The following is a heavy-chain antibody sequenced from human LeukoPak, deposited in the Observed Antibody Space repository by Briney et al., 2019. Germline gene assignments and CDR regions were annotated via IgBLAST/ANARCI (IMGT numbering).Heavy chain of an antibody. J-gene: IGHJ4*02. D-gene: IGHD3-10*01. CDR1: GGSISSYY. CDR3: ARDLPTYYYGSGSYYDY. Sequence: SQTLSLTCTVSGGSISSYYWSWIRQPPGKGLELIGYIYDSGSTNYNPSLKSRVTISVDTPKNQFSLKLSSVTAADTAVYYCARDLPTYYYGSGSYYDYWGQGTLVTVSS. V-gene: IGHV4-59*01. CDR2: IYDSGST.